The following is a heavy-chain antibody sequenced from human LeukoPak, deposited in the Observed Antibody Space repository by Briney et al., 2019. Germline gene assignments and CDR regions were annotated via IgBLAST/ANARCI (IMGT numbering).Heavy chain of an antibody. Sequence: ASVKVSCKASGYTFTSYDIHWVRQATGQGLEWMGWMNPSSGNTGYAQKFQGRVTMTRNTSISTAYMELSGLRSEDTAVYYCVIDSSSWYNYFDPWGQGTLVTVSS. CDR3: VIDSSSWYNYFDP. CDR1: GYTFTSYD. CDR2: MNPSSGNT. D-gene: IGHD6-13*01. J-gene: IGHJ5*02. V-gene: IGHV1-8*01.